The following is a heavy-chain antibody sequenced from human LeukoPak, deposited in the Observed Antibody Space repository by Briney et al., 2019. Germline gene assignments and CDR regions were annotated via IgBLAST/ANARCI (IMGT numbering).Heavy chain of an antibody. CDR1: GFTFSSYA. V-gene: IGHV4-39*01. D-gene: IGHD3-22*01. Sequence: GSLRLSCAASGFTFSSYAMSWVRQAPGKGLEWIGSIYYSGSTYYNPSLKSRVIISVDTSKNQFSLKLSSVTAADTAVYYCARPPQNYYDSSGYYYWGQGTLVTVSS. J-gene: IGHJ4*02. CDR2: IYYSGST. CDR3: ARPPQNYYDSSGYYY.